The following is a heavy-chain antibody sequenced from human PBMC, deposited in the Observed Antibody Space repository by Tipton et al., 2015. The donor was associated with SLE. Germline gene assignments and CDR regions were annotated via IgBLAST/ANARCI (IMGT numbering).Heavy chain of an antibody. CDR3: ARGVAKEWLWYYYMDV. CDR1: GGSISSSSYY. CDR2: FYYSGST. V-gene: IGHV4-39*01. Sequence: TLSLTCTVSGGSISSSSYYWGRIRQPPGKGLEWIGSFYYSGSTYYNPSLKSRVTISVDTSKNQFSLKLSSVTAADTAVYYCARGVAKEWLWYYYMDVWGKGTTVTVSS. D-gene: IGHD3-3*01. J-gene: IGHJ6*03.